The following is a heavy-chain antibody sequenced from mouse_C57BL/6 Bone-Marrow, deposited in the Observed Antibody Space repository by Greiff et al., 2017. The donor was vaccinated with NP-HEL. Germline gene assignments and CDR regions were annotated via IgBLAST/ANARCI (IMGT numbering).Heavy chain of an antibody. Sequence: EVKLMESGGDLVKPGGSLKLSCAASGFTFSSYGMSWVRQTPDKRLEWVAPISSGGSYPYYPDRVQGRFTISRDNAKNTLYLQMSSLKSEDTAMYYCARRNYYGSGFAYWGQGTLVTVSA. CDR1: GFTFSSYG. CDR3: ARRNYYGSGFAY. CDR2: ISSGGSYP. D-gene: IGHD1-1*01. V-gene: IGHV5-6*02. J-gene: IGHJ3*01.